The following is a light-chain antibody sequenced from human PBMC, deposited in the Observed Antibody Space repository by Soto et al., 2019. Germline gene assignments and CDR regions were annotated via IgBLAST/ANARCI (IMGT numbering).Light chain of an antibody. CDR3: QQSYSTLYT. J-gene: IGKJ2*01. Sequence: DIQVTQSPSSLSASIGDRVTITCRASQIISSYLNWYQQKPGKAPKLLIYAASSLQSRVPSRFSGSGSGTDFTLTISSLQPEDFATYYCQQSYSTLYTFGQGTKLEI. CDR2: AAS. V-gene: IGKV1-39*01. CDR1: QIISSY.